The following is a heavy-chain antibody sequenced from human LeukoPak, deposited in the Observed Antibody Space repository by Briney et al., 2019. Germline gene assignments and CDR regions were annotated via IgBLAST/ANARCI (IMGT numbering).Heavy chain of an antibody. J-gene: IGHJ4*02. V-gene: IGHV5-51*01. CDR1: GYTFTSYW. D-gene: IGHD3-22*01. Sequence: GESLKISCKGSGYTFTSYWIGWVRQMPGKGPEWMGIIYPGDSDTRYSPSFQGQVTISADKSISTAYLQWSSLKASDTAMYYCARPTYYYDSSGYVLDYWGQGTLVTVSS. CDR3: ARPTYYYDSSGYVLDY. CDR2: IYPGDSDT.